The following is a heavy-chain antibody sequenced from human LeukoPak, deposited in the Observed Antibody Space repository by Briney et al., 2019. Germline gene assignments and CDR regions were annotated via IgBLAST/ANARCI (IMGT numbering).Heavy chain of an antibody. Sequence: GMSLRLSCAASGFTFSTYAMTWVRQGPGKGLEWVSSITGTGDNTYYADSVKGRFTISRDNSKNTLYLQMSSLRAEDTALYYCVKREKYGSGSFDYWGQGTLVTVSS. D-gene: IGHD3-10*01. CDR2: ITGTGDNT. J-gene: IGHJ4*02. CDR1: GFTFSTYA. CDR3: VKREKYGSGSFDY. V-gene: IGHV3-23*01.